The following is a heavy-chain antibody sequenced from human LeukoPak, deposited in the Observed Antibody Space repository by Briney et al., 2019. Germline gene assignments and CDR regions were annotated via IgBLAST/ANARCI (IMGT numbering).Heavy chain of an antibody. CDR3: AKDSGGFIVVVPAVHFDY. CDR1: GFTFSNYA. J-gene: IGHJ4*02. D-gene: IGHD2-2*01. Sequence: PGGSLRLSCAASGFTFSNYAMNWVRQAPGKGLEWVAVISYDGSNKYYADSVKGRFTISRDNSKNTLYLQMNSLRAEDTAVYYCAKDSGGFIVVVPAVHFDYWGQGTLVTVSS. CDR2: ISYDGSNK. V-gene: IGHV3-30*18.